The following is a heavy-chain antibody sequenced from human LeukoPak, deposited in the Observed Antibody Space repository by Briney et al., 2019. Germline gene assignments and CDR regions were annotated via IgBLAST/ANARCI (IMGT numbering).Heavy chain of an antibody. CDR1: GGSFSGYY. D-gene: IGHD3-10*01. V-gene: IGHV4-34*01. J-gene: IGHJ4*02. CDR2: INHSGST. CDR3: ARIGDYFDY. Sequence: PSETLSLTCAVYGGSFSGYYWSWIRQPPGEGLEWIGEINHSGSTNYNPSLKSRVTISVDTSKNQFSLKLSSVTAADTAVYYCARIGDYFDYWGQGTLVTVSS.